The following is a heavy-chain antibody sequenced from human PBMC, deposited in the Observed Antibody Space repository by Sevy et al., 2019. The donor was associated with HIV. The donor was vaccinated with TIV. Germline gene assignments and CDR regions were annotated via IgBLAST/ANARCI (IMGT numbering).Heavy chain of an antibody. J-gene: IGHJ5*02. CDR1: GYTFSSYG. D-gene: IGHD3-10*01. Sequence: ASVKVSCKASGYTFSSYGISWVRQAPGQGLEWMGWIGAYNGNRKYAQTLQDRVTMTTDTSTNTAYMELRSLRSDDTAVYFCARLSTARGKSNWFDPWGQGTLVTVSS. CDR3: ARLSTARGKSNWFDP. CDR2: IGAYNGNR. V-gene: IGHV1-18*01.